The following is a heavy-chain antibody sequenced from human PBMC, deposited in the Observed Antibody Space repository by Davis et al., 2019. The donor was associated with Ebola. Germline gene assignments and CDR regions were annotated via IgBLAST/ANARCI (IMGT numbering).Heavy chain of an antibody. CDR2: IRYDGSNK. J-gene: IGHJ6*02. CDR3: AKGSGVVIGPANKYYCYNMDV. Sequence: GESLKISCAASGFTFSSYGMHWVRQAPGKGLEWVAFIRYDGSNKYYADSVKGRFTISRDNSKNTLYVQMNSLRAEDTAVYYCAKGSGVVIGPANKYYCYNMDVWGHGTTVTVSS. CDR1: GFTFSSYG. D-gene: IGHD3-3*01. V-gene: IGHV3-30*02.